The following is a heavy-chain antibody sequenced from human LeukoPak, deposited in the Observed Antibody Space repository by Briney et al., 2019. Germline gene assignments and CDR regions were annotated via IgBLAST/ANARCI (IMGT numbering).Heavy chain of an antibody. CDR1: GFTLSTYA. D-gene: IGHD5-18*01. CDR2: IRGSGDST. V-gene: IGHV3-23*01. Sequence: GGSLRLSCAASGFTLSTYAMSWVRQAPGKGLEWVSAIRGSGDSTYCADSVKGRFTISRDNAKNSLYLQMNSLRAEDTAVYYCARSLWPEDYWGQGTLVTVSS. J-gene: IGHJ4*02. CDR3: ARSLWPEDY.